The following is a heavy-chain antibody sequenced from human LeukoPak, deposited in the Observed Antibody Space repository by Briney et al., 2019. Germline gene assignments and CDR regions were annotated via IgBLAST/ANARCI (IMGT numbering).Heavy chain of an antibody. CDR1: GNIFTGHY. CDR3: ARRLNSFDAFDI. Sequence: ASVKVSCKASGNIFTGHYMHWVRQAPGQGPEWMGCINTNSGGTKYAQKLQGRVTLTRDTSITTAYMEVRRLRSDDTAMYYCARRLNSFDAFDIWGQGTMITVSS. J-gene: IGHJ3*02. D-gene: IGHD4-23*01. V-gene: IGHV1-2*02. CDR2: INTNSGGT.